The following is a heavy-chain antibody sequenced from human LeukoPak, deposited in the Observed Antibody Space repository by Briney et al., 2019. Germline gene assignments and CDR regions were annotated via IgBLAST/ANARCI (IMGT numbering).Heavy chain of an antibody. J-gene: IGHJ5*02. Sequence: PGRSLRLSCAASGFTFSSYGMHWVRQAPGKGLERVAVIWYDGSNKYYADSVKGRFTISRDNSKNTLYLQMNSLRAEDTAVYYCARAMVRGVPGGGFDPWGQGTLVTVSS. CDR2: IWYDGSNK. CDR1: GFTFSSYG. V-gene: IGHV3-33*01. CDR3: ARAMVRGVPGGGFDP. D-gene: IGHD3-10*01.